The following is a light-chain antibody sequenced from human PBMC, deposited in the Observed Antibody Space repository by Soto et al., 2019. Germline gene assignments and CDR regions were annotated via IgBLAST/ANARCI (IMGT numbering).Light chain of an antibody. CDR3: QQRSKWPPYT. CDR2: DAS. Sequence: EIVLTQSPATLSLSPGERATLSCRASQSVSSYLAWYQQKPGQAPRLLIYDASNRATGIPARFSGSGSGTDFTLTISSLEPEDFAVHYCQQRSKWPPYTFGQGTKLEIK. V-gene: IGKV3-11*01. J-gene: IGKJ2*01. CDR1: QSVSSY.